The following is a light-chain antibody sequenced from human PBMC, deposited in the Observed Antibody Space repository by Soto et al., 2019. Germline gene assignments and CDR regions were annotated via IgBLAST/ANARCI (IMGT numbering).Light chain of an antibody. Sequence: DIVMTQSPDSLAVSLGERATINCKSSQSVLYSSNNKNYLAWYQQKPGQPPKLLIYWASTRESGVPDRFSGSGSGTDFTLTISRLQAEDVAVDYCQQCYNTPRTFGQGTKVEIK. J-gene: IGKJ1*01. V-gene: IGKV4-1*01. CDR2: WAS. CDR3: QQCYNTPRT. CDR1: QSVLYSSNNKNY.